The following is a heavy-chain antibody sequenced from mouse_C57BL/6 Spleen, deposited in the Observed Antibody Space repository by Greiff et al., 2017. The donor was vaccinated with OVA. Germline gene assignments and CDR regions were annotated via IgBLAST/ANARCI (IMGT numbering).Heavy chain of an antibody. J-gene: IGHJ3*01. CDR2: IYPGDGDT. V-gene: IGHV1-82*01. CDR3: AVPDFAY. CDR1: GYAFSSSW. Sequence: VQLQQSGPELVKPGASVKISCKASGYAFSSSWLNWVKQRPGKGLEWIGRIYPGDGDTNYNGKFKGKATLTADKSSSTAYMQLSSLTSEDSAVYFCAVPDFAYWGQGTLVTVSA.